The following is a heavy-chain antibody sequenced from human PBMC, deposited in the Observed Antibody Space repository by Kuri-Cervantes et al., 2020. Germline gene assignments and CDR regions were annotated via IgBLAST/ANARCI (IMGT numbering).Heavy chain of an antibody. D-gene: IGHD6-19*01. CDR3: AKDSLPRITVAGDSY. Sequence: GESLKISCVVSGFTFKNYGMTWVRQAPGKGLEWVSGISGSGVDTYYADSVKGRFTISRDNSKSTLYPQMNSLRAEDTAVYYCAKDSLPRITVAGDSYWGQGTLVTVLL. CDR1: GFTFKNYG. V-gene: IGHV3-23*01. CDR2: ISGSGVDT. J-gene: IGHJ4*02.